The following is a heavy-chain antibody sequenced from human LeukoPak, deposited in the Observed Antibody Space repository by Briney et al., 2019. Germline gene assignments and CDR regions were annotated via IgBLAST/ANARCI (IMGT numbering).Heavy chain of an antibody. D-gene: IGHD1-1*01. CDR1: GFIFSSYG. Sequence: GGSLRLSCAASGFIFSSYGMGWVRQAPGHGLEWVSFMSGSGDSTYYADSVKGRFTISRDNSKNTLYLQMNSLRAEDTAVYYCAKGRVRQFDPFDYWGQGTLVTVSS. CDR3: AKGRVRQFDPFDY. V-gene: IGHV3-23*01. J-gene: IGHJ4*02. CDR2: MSGSGDST.